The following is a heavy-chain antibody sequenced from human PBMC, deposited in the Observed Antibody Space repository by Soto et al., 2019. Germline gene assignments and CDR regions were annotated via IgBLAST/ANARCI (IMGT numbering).Heavy chain of an antibody. CDR1: GYTFTGYY. D-gene: IGHD6-19*01. J-gene: IGHJ6*02. V-gene: IGHV1-2*02. CDR2: ISPNSGGT. Sequence: ASVKVSCKASGYTFTGYYMHWVRQAPGQGLEWMGWISPNSGGTNYAQKFQGRVTMTRDTSISTAYMELSRLRSDDTAVYYCASIFLEKWLVTRSSAYYYGMDVWGQGTTVTVSS. CDR3: ASIFLEKWLVTRSSAYYYGMDV.